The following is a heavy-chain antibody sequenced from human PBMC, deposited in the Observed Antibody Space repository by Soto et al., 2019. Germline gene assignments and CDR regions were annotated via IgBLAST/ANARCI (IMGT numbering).Heavy chain of an antibody. J-gene: IGHJ5*02. CDR3: ARGLECRGYCLDKPTWFAP. CDR1: GGTFSTYT. D-gene: IGHD2-15*01. CDR2: IIPIFGTP. Sequence: SVKVSCKASGGTFSTYTFSWVRQAPGQGLEWMGRIIPIFGTPYYAQKFQGRVTITADKSTSTVYMELSSLRSDDTAVYFCARGLECRGYCLDKPTWFAPRGQGTLVTVSS. V-gene: IGHV1-69*06.